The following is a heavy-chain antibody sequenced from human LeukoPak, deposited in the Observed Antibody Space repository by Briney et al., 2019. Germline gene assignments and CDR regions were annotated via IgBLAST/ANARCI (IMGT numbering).Heavy chain of an antibody. J-gene: IGHJ4*02. Sequence: GGSLRLSCLASGFTFSDYYMDWVRQAPGKGLEWVGRIRNKANSYTTEYAASVKGRFTISRDDSQNLLFLQMNSLKTEDTAVYYCARSYGILGAGTGFYFDSWGQGSLVTVSS. CDR1: GFTFSDYY. CDR2: IRNKANSYTT. V-gene: IGHV3-72*01. CDR3: ARSYGILGAGTGFYFDS. D-gene: IGHD1-26*01.